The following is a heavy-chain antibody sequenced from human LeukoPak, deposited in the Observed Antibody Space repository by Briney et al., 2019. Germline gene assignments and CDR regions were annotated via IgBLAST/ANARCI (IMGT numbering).Heavy chain of an antibody. CDR3: ASSNWNYYNY. D-gene: IGHD1-20*01. V-gene: IGHV3-7*05. CDR1: GFSFSSYW. CDR2: IKQDGSQK. J-gene: IGHJ4*02. Sequence: GGSLRLFCAASGFSFSSYWMSWVRQALGKGLEWVANIKQDGSQKYYVDSVKGRFTISRDNAKNSLYLQMDSLRAEDSAVYYCASSNWNYYNYWGQGTLVTVSS.